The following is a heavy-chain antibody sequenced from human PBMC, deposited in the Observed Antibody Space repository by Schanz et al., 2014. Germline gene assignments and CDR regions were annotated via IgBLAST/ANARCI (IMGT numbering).Heavy chain of an antibody. CDR3: AKEESPPSLVDY. CDR1: GFTFSGYT. CDR2: ISFDGRNT. V-gene: IGHV3-30*01. Sequence: VQLVESGGGLVKPGGSLKLSCAASGFTFSGYTMHWVRQAPGKGLEWVGFISFDGRNTGYAHSVKGRFTISRDNSKNTVYLQMNSLRAEDTAVYYCAKEESPPSLVDYWGQGTLVTVSS. J-gene: IGHJ4*02.